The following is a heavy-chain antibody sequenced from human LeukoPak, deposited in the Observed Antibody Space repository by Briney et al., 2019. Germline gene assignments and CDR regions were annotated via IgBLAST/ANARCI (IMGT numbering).Heavy chain of an antibody. V-gene: IGHV3-7*01. J-gene: IGHJ4*02. CDR3: ARAYQLPLF. CDR1: GFTFSTYW. CDR2: IKQDGSEK. D-gene: IGHD2-2*01. Sequence: PGGSLRLSCAASGFTFSTYWMGWVRQSPGKGLEWVANIKQDGSEKHYVDSVKGRFTISRGNTKNSLYLQMNSLRAEDTAVYYCARAYQLPLFWGQGTLVTVSS.